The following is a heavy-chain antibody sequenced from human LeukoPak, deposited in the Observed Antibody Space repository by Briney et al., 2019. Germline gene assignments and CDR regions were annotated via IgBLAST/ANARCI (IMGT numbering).Heavy chain of an antibody. CDR1: GFTFSDHY. CDR2: TRDKAKSFTT. J-gene: IGHJ6*02. CDR3: ARGGSGPLNYQYAMDV. D-gene: IGHD6-19*01. Sequence: GGSLRLSCAASGFTFSDHYMDWVRQGPGKGLEWVARTRDKAKSFTTQYAASVKGRSTTSRDDSKNSLYLQMNSLKTDDTAVYFCARGGSGPLNYQYAMDVWGQGTTVTVSS. V-gene: IGHV3-72*01.